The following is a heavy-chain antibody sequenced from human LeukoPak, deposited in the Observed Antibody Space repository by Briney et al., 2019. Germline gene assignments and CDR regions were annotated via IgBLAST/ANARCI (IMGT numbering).Heavy chain of an antibody. D-gene: IGHD3-22*01. V-gene: IGHV4-39*07. J-gene: IGHJ4*02. CDR2: ISYSGRT. CDR1: GDSISGSSYY. CDR3: APGNSGYYYV. Sequence: PSETLSLTCTVSGDSISGSSYYWTWVRQPPGKGLEWVASISYSGRTYYKPSLKSRVTISVDTSKNQFSLKLNSVTAADTAVYYCAPGNSGYYYVWGQGTLVTVSS.